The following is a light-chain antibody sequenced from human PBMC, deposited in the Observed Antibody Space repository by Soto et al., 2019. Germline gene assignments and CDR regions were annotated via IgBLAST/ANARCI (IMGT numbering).Light chain of an antibody. Sequence: DIQMTQSPSSLSASVGDRVTITCRASQDISVYLAWYQQKPGKVPKLLIYSASTLQSGGPSRFSGSGSGTDFTLTISSLQPEDVATYYCQKFNTARLTFGQGTRLEIK. V-gene: IGKV1-27*01. CDR1: QDISVY. CDR3: QKFNTARLT. CDR2: SAS. J-gene: IGKJ5*01.